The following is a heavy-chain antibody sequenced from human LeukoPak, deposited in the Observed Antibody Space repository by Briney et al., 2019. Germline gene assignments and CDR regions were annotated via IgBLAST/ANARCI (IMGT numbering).Heavy chain of an antibody. D-gene: IGHD6-6*01. J-gene: IGHJ4*02. V-gene: IGHV3-48*01. CDR1: GFTFSTYS. CDR2: ISSSTTNM. CDR3: AREYSSSSGRSFDY. Sequence: GGSLRLSRAASGFTFSTYSMNWVRQAPGKGLEWVSYISSSTTNMYYADSVKGRFTISRDNAKNSLYLQMNSLRAEDTAVYYCAREYSSSSGRSFDYWGQGTLVTVSS.